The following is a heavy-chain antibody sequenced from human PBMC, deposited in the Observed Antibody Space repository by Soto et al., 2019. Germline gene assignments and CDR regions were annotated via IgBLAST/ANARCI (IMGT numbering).Heavy chain of an antibody. Sequence: GGSLRLSCAASGFTFNDYAMSWVRQAPGKGLEWVAHISSSGFATNYADSVKGRITISRDNPKNTLYPQIHSLRVEDTAVYYCAKFLYQLQPLEFWGQGTLVTVSS. CDR1: GFTFNDYA. J-gene: IGHJ4*02. V-gene: IGHV3-23*01. CDR3: AKFLYQLQPLEF. D-gene: IGHD3-16*01. CDR2: ISSSGFAT.